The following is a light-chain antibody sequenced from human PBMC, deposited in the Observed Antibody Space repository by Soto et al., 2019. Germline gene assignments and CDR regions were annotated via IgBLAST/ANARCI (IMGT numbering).Light chain of an antibody. CDR1: QSLLQSDGNTY. CDR3: QQSHTLPFT. V-gene: IGKV1-39*01. J-gene: IGKJ4*01. Sequence: MTQTPLSLSVTPGQPASISCKSSQSLLQSDGNTYLHWYQQKSGRVPKLLIYAASSLQGGVPSRFSGRGSGTDFSLTISSLRLEDFATYFCQQSHTLPFTFGGGTKVDIK. CDR2: AAS.